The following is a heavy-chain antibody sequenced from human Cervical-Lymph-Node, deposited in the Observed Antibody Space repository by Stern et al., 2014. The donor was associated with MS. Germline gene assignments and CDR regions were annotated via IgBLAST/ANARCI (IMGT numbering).Heavy chain of an antibody. CDR1: GFTFSNYA. V-gene: IGHV3-23*04. CDR3: AKDLGRSGLYYYYGMDV. CDR2: ISGRGDRA. Sequence: EVQLVESGGGLVQRGGSLRLSCSASGFTFSNYAMTWVRQAPGKGLEWVSSISGRGDRAYYADSVKGRFTISRDNSDNTLSLLMNSLRAEDTAVYFCAKDLGRSGLYYYYGMDVWGQGTTVTVSS. D-gene: IGHD3/OR15-3a*01. J-gene: IGHJ6*02.